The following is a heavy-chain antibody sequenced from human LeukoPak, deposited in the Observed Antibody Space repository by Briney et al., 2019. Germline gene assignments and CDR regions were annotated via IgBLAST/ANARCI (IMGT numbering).Heavy chain of an antibody. J-gene: IGHJ4*02. V-gene: IGHV3-48*01. Sequence: GGSLRLSCAASGFTFSSYSMNWVRQAPGKGLEWVSYISSSSSTIYYADSVKGRFTISRDNSKNTLYLQMNSLGAEDTAVYYCAKDSLSLHSNPLGGFDYWGQGTLVTVSS. D-gene: IGHD3-16*01. CDR3: AKDSLSLHSNPLGGFDY. CDR1: GFTFSSYS. CDR2: ISSSSSTI.